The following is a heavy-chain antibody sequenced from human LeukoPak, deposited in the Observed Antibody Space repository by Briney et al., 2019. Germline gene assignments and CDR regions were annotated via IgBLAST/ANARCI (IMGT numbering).Heavy chain of an antibody. Sequence: SETLSLTCTVSGGSISSYYWSWIRQPPGKGLKWIGYIYYSGSTNYNPTLKSRATISVDTSKNQFSLKLSSVTAADTAVYYCARGGYFAWSHGRSYYYYYGMDVWGHGTTVTVSS. CDR3: ARGGYFAWSHGRSYYYYYGMDV. CDR2: IYYSGST. J-gene: IGHJ6*02. D-gene: IGHD3-9*01. V-gene: IGHV4-59*01. CDR1: GGSISSYY.